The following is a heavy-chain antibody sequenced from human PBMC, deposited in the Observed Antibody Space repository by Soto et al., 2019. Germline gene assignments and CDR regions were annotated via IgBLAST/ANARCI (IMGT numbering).Heavy chain of an antibody. CDR1: GFTFSSYA. CDR3: AKLGFVLMELYYFHQ. D-gene: IGHD2-8*01. Sequence: EVQLLESGGGLVQPGGSLRLSCTASGFTFSSYAMSWVRQAPGKELEWVSTISGNSGKTHYAESVKGRFSISRDHSKNTVHMQLDSLSAEDPAVYFCAKLGFVLMELYYFHQWGHGTLVTVSS. J-gene: IGHJ4*01. V-gene: IGHV3-23*01. CDR2: ISGNSGKT.